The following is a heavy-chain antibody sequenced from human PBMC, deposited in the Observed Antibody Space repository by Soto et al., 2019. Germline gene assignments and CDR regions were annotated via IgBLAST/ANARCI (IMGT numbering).Heavy chain of an antibody. Sequence: EVQLVESGGGLIQPGGSLRLSCAASEFTVSSNYMSWVRQAPGKGLEWVSLLDSRGNAYYADSVKGRFTISRDHSKNTVYLQMTSLRVEDSAAYYCAATFYYDSRTYFWLGFGYWGQGTLVTVSS. V-gene: IGHV3-53*01. CDR1: EFTVSSNY. CDR3: AATFYYDSRTYFWLGFGY. D-gene: IGHD3-22*01. CDR2: LDSRGNA. J-gene: IGHJ4*02.